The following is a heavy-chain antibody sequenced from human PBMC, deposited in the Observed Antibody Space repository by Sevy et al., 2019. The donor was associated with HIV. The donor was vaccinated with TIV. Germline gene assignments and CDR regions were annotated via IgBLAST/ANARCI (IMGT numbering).Heavy chain of an antibody. D-gene: IGHD3-10*01. V-gene: IGHV3-30*18. CDR1: GFTFSIYG. J-gene: IGHJ4*02. CDR3: AKAEGLWFGEFPFDS. CDR2: ISYDGSKK. Sequence: GESLKISCAASGFTFSIYGMHWVRQAPGKGLEWVALISYDGSKKFYADSVTGRFNISRDNSKNRVYLQVDSLRDEDTAVYHWAKAEGLWFGEFPFDSWGQGTLVTVSS.